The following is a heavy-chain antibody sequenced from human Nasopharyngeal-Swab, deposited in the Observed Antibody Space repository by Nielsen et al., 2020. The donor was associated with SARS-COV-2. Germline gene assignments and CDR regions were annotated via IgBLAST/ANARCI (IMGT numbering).Heavy chain of an antibody. Sequence: ALVKVSCKASGYTFTSYGISWVRQAPGQRLEWMGWINAGNGNTKYSQKFQGRVTITRDTSASTAYMELSSLRSEDTAVYYCARAKRGPGGAFDIWGQGTMVTVSS. CDR2: INAGNGNT. CDR3: ARAKRGPGGAFDI. J-gene: IGHJ3*02. V-gene: IGHV1-3*01. CDR1: GYTFTSYG. D-gene: IGHD3-10*01.